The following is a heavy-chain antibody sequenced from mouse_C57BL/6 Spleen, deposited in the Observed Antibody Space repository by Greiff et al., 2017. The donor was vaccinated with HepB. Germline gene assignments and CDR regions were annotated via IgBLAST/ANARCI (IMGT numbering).Heavy chain of an antibody. CDR2: IYPGSGST. J-gene: IGHJ2*01. D-gene: IGHD1-1*01. Sequence: QVQLQQPGAELVKPGASVKMSCKASGYTFTSYWITWVKQRPGQGLEWIGDIYPGSGSTNYNEKFKSKATLTVDTSSSTAYMQLSSLTSEDSAVYYCARGRYGSSYDYFDYWGQGTTLTVSS. V-gene: IGHV1-55*01. CDR3: ARGRYGSSYDYFDY. CDR1: GYTFTSYW.